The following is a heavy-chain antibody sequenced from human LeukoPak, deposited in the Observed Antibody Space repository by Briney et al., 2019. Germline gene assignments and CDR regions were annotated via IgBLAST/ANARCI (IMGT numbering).Heavy chain of an antibody. J-gene: IGHJ4*02. CDR3: TKGRSNHY. CDR2: INQDGSEN. V-gene: IGHV3-7*01. CDR1: GFTFSDLW. D-gene: IGHD3-10*01. Sequence: GGSLRLSCAASGFTFSDLWMGWVRQAPGKGLEGVANINQDGSENYYVDSVKGRFTISRDNAKNSLYLQMNSLRAEDTAVYYCTKGRSNHYWGQGTLVTVST.